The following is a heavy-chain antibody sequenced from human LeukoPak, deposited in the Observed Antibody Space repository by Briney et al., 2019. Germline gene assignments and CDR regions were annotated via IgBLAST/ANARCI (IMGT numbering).Heavy chain of an antibody. J-gene: IGHJ4*02. CDR2: IYHSGST. D-gene: IGHD3-3*01. CDR1: GGSISSYY. Sequence: SETLSLTCTVSGGSISSYYWSWVRQPPGKGLEWIGYIYHSGSTNYNPSLKSRVNLSVDMAKNQISLKMSSVTAADTAVYYCARSRVWSDYWGYFDYWGQGTLVAVSS. V-gene: IGHV4-59*01. CDR3: ARSRVWSDYWGYFDY.